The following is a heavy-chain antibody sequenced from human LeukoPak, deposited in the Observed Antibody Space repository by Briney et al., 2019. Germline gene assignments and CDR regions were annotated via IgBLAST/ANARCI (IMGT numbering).Heavy chain of an antibody. D-gene: IGHD6-19*01. Sequence: GASVKVSCKASGGTFSSYAISWVRQAPGQGLEWMGWIIHIFGTANYAQKFQGRVTITTDESTSTAYMELSSLRSEETAVYYCAVNPGIAVAGDAFDIWGQGTMVTVSS. CDR2: IIHIFGTA. CDR3: AVNPGIAVAGDAFDI. J-gene: IGHJ3*02. CDR1: GGTFSSYA. V-gene: IGHV1-69*05.